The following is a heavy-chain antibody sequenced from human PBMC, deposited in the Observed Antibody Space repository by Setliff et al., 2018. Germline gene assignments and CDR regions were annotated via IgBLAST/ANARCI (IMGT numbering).Heavy chain of an antibody. V-gene: IGHV4-39*01. J-gene: IGHJ5*02. CDR2: IYYSGST. CDR1: GGSISSSSYY. Sequence: KASETLSLTCTVSGGSISSSSYYWGWIRQPPGKGLEWIGSIYYSGSTYYNPSLKSRVTISVDTSKNQFSLKLSSVTAADTAVYYCARSEAYYSSSWYRLVSGWFDPWGQGTLVTVSS. CDR3: ARSEAYYSSSWYRLVSGWFDP. D-gene: IGHD6-13*01.